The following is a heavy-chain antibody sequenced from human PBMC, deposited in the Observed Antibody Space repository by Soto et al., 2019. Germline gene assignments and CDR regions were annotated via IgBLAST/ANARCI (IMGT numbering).Heavy chain of an antibody. CDR2: IYWDDDK. CDR3: AHGSGWLHDY. V-gene: IGHV2-5*02. J-gene: IGHJ4*02. D-gene: IGHD6-19*01. Sequence: QITLKESGPPLVKPTQTLTLTCTFSGFSLSTSAVGVGWIRQPPGKALEWLALIYWDDDKQYSPSLKSRLTITKDTSKNQVVLTMTTMDPGDTATYHCAHGSGWLHDYWGQGILVTVSS. CDR1: GFSLSTSAVG.